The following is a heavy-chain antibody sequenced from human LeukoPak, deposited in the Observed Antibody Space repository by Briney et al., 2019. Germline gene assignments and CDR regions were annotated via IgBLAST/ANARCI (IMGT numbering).Heavy chain of an antibody. CDR2: IYYTGNT. J-gene: IGHJ3*02. CDR3: TKSDGYGLIRI. Sequence: PGGSLRLSCAASGFTFSSYEMNWVRQAPGKGLEWIGNIYYTGNTYYNSSLKSRVTISLDTSKNQFPLKVISMTAADTAAYYCTKSDGYGLIRICGRGTMVTVSS. D-gene: IGHD3-10*01. V-gene: IGHV4-39*06. CDR1: GFTFSSYE.